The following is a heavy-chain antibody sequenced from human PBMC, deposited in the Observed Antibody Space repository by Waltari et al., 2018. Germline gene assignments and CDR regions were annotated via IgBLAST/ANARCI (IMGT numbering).Heavy chain of an antibody. J-gene: IGHJ3*02. CDR3: ANSRRFTYYYDSSGSWAFDI. V-gene: IGHV2-5*02. CDR2: IYWDDDK. Sequence: QITLKESGPTLVKPTQTLTLTCTFSGFSLSTSVVGVGWIRQPPGKALEGLALIYWDDDKRYSPSRKSRITITKDTSKNQVGLTMTNMDPVDTATYYCANSRRFTYYYDSSGSWAFDIWGQGTLVTVSS. CDR1: GFSLSTSVVG. D-gene: IGHD3-22*01.